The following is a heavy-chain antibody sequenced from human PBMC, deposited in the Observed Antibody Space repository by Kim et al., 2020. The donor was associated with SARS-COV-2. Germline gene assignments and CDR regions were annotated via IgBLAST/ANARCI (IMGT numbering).Heavy chain of an antibody. CDR1: GGSIHSDTYY. Sequence: SETLSLTCTVSGGSIHSDTYYWGWIRQPPGKGLEWVGTIYSSGTTYSNPSLKSRVAMSIDTSRSQFSLSLSSVTAADTAVYYCARPHCGGDCYSVNWYFDLWGRGTLVTVSS. D-gene: IGHD2-21*02. J-gene: IGHJ2*01. CDR3: ARPHCGGDCYSVNWYFDL. CDR2: IYSSGTT. V-gene: IGHV4-39*01.